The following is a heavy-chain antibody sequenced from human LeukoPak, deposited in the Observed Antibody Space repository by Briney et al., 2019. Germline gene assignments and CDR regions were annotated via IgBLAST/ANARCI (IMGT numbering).Heavy chain of an antibody. V-gene: IGHV4-39*01. CDR1: GGPISSSSYY. D-gene: IGHD5-24*01. CDR3: ARCGYNGGRFDH. J-gene: IGHJ4*02. Sequence: SETLSLTCTVSGGPISSSSYYWGWIRQPPGKGLEWIGTIYYSGSTYYNPSLKSRVTISEDTSKNQFSLILSSVTAADTAVYYCARCGYNGGRFDHWGQGTLVTVSS. CDR2: IYYSGST.